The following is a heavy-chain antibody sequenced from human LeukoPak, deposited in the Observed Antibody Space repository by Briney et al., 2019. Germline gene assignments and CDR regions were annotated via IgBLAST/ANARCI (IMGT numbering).Heavy chain of an antibody. CDR3: AKDLLLWFGELFYFDY. V-gene: IGHV3-23*01. D-gene: IGHD3-10*01. Sequence: GGSLRLSCAASGFTFSSYAMSWVRQAPGKGLEWVSAISGSGGSTYYADSVKGRFTISRDNSKNTLYLQMNSLRAEDTAVYYCAKDLLLWFGELFYFDYWGQGTLVTVSS. CDR2: ISGSGGST. J-gene: IGHJ4*02. CDR1: GFTFSSYA.